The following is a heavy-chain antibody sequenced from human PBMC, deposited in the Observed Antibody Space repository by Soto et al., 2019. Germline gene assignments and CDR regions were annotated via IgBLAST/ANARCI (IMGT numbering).Heavy chain of an antibody. J-gene: IGHJ4*02. Sequence: QVQLVESGGGVVQPGRSLRLSCAASGFTFSSYAMHWVRQAPGKGLEWVAVISYDGSNKYYADSVKGRFTISRDNSKNTLYLQMNSLRAEDTAVYYCAKHPQYSYGYDYWGRGTLVTVSS. CDR2: ISYDGSNK. CDR3: AKHPQYSYGYDY. CDR1: GFTFSSYA. D-gene: IGHD5-18*01. V-gene: IGHV3-30-3*02.